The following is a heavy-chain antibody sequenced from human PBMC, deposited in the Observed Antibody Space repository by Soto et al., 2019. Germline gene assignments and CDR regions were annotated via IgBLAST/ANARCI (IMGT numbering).Heavy chain of an antibody. D-gene: IGHD2-15*01. CDR2: ISYDGSNK. V-gene: IGHV3-30*03. CDR1: GFTFSSYG. Sequence: QVQLVESGGGVVQPGRSLRLSCAASGFTFSSYGMHWVRQAPGKGLEWVAVISYDGSNKYYADSVKGRFTISRDNSKNTLYLQMNSLRAEDTAVYYCACLKDVYWGQGTLVTVSS. CDR3: ACLKDVY. J-gene: IGHJ4*02.